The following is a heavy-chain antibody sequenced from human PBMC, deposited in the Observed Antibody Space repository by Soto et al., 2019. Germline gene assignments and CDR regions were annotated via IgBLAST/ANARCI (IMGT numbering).Heavy chain of an antibody. V-gene: IGHV3-53*04. CDR2: IYPDGRA. CDR3: ARGFGSGSYYYGD. D-gene: IGHD3-10*01. Sequence: GGSLRLSCAASGFTVSSDYMTWVHQAPGKGLEWVSVIYPDGRAYYADSVKGRFTISRHSSEDTLFLQMNSLKREDTAVYYCARGFGSGSYYYGDWGQGTLVTVSS. J-gene: IGHJ4*02. CDR1: GFTVSSDY.